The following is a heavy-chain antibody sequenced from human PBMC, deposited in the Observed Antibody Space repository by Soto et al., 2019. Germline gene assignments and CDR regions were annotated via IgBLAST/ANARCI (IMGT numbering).Heavy chain of an antibody. CDR2: ISAYNGKT. CDR3: ARDRLIAVSGLLHY. D-gene: IGHD6-19*01. Sequence: QVQLVQSGDAVKKPGASVKVSCKTSGYPFTSYGINWVRQAPGQGPEWMGWISAYNGKTSYTQKFQGRVTMTTDTSTSTAYMELRSLRSDDTAVYYCARDRLIAVSGLLHYWGQGTRVTVSS. V-gene: IGHV1-18*01. J-gene: IGHJ4*02. CDR1: GYPFTSYG.